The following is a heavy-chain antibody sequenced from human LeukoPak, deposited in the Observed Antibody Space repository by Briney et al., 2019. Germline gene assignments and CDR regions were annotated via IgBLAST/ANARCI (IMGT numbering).Heavy chain of an antibody. D-gene: IGHD3-22*01. J-gene: IGHJ4*02. CDR2: IKSKTDGGTT. V-gene: IGHV3-15*07. Sequence: KPGGSLRLSCAASGFTFSDAWMNWVRQAPGKGLEWVGRIKSKTDGGTTDYAAPVKGRFTISRDDSKNTLYLQMNSLKTEDTAVYYCSTTYYYDSSEGYWGQGTLVTVSS. CDR1: GFTFSDAW. CDR3: STTYYYDSSEGY.